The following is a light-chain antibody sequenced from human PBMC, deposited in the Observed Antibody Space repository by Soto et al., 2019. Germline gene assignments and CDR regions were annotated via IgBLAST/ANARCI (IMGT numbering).Light chain of an antibody. CDR3: QVWDSSSDSGV. J-gene: IGLJ1*01. CDR1: NIGSKS. CDR2: YDS. V-gene: IGLV3-21*04. Sequence: SYELTQPPSVSVAPGKTASITCGGNNIGSKSVHWYQQKPGQAPVLVIYYDSDRPSGIPERFSGSNSGNTATLTISRVEAGDEADYYCQVWDSSSDSGVFGTGTKLTVL.